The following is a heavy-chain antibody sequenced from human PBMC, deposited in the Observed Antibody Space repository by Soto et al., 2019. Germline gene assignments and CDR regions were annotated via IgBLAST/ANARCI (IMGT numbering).Heavy chain of an antibody. J-gene: IGHJ4*02. V-gene: IGHV3-21*06. CDR2: ISSTTNYI. CDR1: GFTFTRYS. CDR3: ARESEDLTSNFDY. Sequence: GGSLRVSWAASGFTFTRYSMNWVRQAPGKGLEWVSSISSTTNYIYYGDSMKGRFTISRDNAKNSLYLEMNSLRAEDTAVYYCARESEDLTSNFDYWGQGTLVTVSS.